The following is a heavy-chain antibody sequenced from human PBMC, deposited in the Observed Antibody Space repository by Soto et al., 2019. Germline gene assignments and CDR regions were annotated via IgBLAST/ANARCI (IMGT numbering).Heavy chain of an antibody. CDR2: ISGSGGST. CDR1: GFTFSSYA. J-gene: IGHJ4*02. Sequence: EVQLLESGGGLVQPGGSLRLSCAASGFTFSSYAMRWVRQAPVKGLEWVSAISGSGGSTYYADSVKCRFTISRDNSKNTLYLQMNSLRAEDTAVYYCARRGSGSYYDYWGQGNLVTVS. D-gene: IGHD1-26*01. V-gene: IGHV3-23*01. CDR3: ARRGSGSYYDY.